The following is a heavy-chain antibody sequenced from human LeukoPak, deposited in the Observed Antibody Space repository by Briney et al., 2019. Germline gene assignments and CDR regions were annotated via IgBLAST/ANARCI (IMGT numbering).Heavy chain of an antibody. Sequence: ASVKVSCKASGYTFTGYYMHWVRQAPGQGLEWMGWINPNSGGTNYAQKFQGRVTMTRDTSISTAYMELSRLRSDDTAVYYCARDRGYNWNPQDAFDIWGQGTMVTVSS. CDR2: INPNSGGT. J-gene: IGHJ3*02. CDR3: ARDRGYNWNPQDAFDI. CDR1: GYTFTGYY. D-gene: IGHD1-20*01. V-gene: IGHV1-2*02.